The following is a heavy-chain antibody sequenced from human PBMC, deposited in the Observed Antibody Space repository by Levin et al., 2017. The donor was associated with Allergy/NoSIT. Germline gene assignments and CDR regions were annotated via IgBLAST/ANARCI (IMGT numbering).Heavy chain of an antibody. Sequence: PGGSLRLSCTASGFTFSNYWMYWVRQPPGKGLVWVSRINSDGSSTTYADSVKGRFTISRDNAKSTLYLQMHSLRAEDTAVYYCARDWGYCSGGSCFGDRGYWGQGTLVTVSS. V-gene: IGHV3-74*01. CDR1: GFTFSNYW. CDR3: ARDWGYCSGGSCFGDRGY. D-gene: IGHD2-15*01. J-gene: IGHJ4*02. CDR2: INSDGSST.